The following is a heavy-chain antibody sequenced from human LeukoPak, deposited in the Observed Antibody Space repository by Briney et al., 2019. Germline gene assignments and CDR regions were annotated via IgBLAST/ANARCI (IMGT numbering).Heavy chain of an antibody. J-gene: IGHJ3*02. CDR3: STIQALDI. CDR1: GFTFSQAW. Sequence: PGGSLRLSCAASGFTFSQAWMTWVRQAPGKGLEWVGRIKRTADDEPTDYAATVKGSFTILRDDSKNELYLQMNRLKVEDTALYYCSTIQALDIWGQGTKVTVSS. V-gene: IGHV3-15*01. CDR2: IKRTADDEPT.